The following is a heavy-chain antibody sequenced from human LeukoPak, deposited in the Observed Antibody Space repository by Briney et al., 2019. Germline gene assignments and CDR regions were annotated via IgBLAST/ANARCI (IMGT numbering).Heavy chain of an antibody. V-gene: IGHV3-30*03. D-gene: IGHD1-26*01. CDR1: GFTFSSYG. CDR3: ASEELPGGQTFDY. CDR2: ISYDGSNK. J-gene: IGHJ4*02. Sequence: QPGGSLRLSCAASGFTFSSYGMHWVRQAPGKGLEWVAVISYDGSNKYYADSVKGRFTISRDNSKNTLYLQMNSLRAEDTAVYYCASEELPGGQTFDYWGQGTLVTVSS.